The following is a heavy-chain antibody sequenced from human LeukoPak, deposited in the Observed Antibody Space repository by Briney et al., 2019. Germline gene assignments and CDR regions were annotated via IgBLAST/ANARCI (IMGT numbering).Heavy chain of an antibody. CDR3: AREPPSIYYYYMDV. CDR2: IYPSGST. CDR1: GDSISSGSFY. V-gene: IGHV4-61*02. J-gene: IGHJ6*03. Sequence: SETLSLTCSVSGDSISSGSFYWSWIRQPAGRGLEWIGRIYPSGSTNYNPSLKSRVTISLDTSKNQFSLKLSSVTAADTAVYYCAREPPSIYYYYMDVWGKGTTVTISS.